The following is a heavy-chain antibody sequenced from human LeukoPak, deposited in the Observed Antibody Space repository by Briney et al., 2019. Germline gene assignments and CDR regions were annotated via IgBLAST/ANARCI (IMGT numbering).Heavy chain of an antibody. V-gene: IGHV2-5*02. CDR3: VHRREMSGSWDVGYFDY. CDR2: IYWDDDK. J-gene: IGHJ4*02. CDR1: GFSLSTSGVG. D-gene: IGHD6-13*01. Sequence: SGPTLVNPTQTLTLTCSFSGFSLSTSGVGVGWIRQTPGKALEGLALIYWDDDKRYSPSLRSRLTITKDTSKNQVVLTMTNMDPVDTATYYCVHRREMSGSWDVGYFDYWGQGILVTVSS.